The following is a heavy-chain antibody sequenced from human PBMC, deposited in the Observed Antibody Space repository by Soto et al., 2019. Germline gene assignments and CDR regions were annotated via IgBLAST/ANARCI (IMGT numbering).Heavy chain of an antibody. CDR2: IYYSGDI. Sequence: SETLSLTCTVSGGSISDGYYWSWIRQPPGKGLEWIGYIYYSGDIYYNPSLKSRVSISRDTSNNRFSLKVKSVTAADTAVYYCAFLRGFTGYPGDWGPGTLVTVSS. CDR3: AFLRGFTGYPGD. D-gene: IGHD5-12*01. CDR1: GGSISDGYY. J-gene: IGHJ4*02. V-gene: IGHV4-31*03.